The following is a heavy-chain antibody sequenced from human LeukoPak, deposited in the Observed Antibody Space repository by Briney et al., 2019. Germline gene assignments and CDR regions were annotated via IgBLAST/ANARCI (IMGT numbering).Heavy chain of an antibody. CDR3: ARPYYDSSAPPYDY. CDR1: GYTFTRYG. Sequence: GASVKVSCKASGYTFTRYGIRWVRQAPGQGLEWMGWISAYNGNTNYAQKLQGRVTMTTDTSTSTAYMELRSLRSDDTAVYYCARPYYDSSAPPYDYWGQGTLVTVSS. V-gene: IGHV1-18*04. J-gene: IGHJ4*02. CDR2: ISAYNGNT. D-gene: IGHD3-22*01.